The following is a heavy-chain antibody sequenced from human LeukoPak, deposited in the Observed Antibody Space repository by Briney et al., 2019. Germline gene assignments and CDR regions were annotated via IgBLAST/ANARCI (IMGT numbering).Heavy chain of an antibody. Sequence: GRSLRLSCAASGFTFSSYGMHWVRQAPGKGLEWVSYISSSSSTIYYADSVKGRFTISRDNVKNSLYLQMNSLRDEDTAVYYCVRLDSYVDDYWGQGSLVTVSS. J-gene: IGHJ4*02. D-gene: IGHD3-10*02. V-gene: IGHV3-48*02. CDR3: VRLDSYVDDY. CDR1: GFTFSSYG. CDR2: ISSSSSTI.